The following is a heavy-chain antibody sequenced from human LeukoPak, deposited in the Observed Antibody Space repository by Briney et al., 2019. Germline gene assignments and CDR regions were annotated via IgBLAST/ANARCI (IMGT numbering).Heavy chain of an antibody. CDR3: ARVRQAYYYDSSGPFDY. CDR1: GGSISSGGYY. D-gene: IGHD3-22*01. CDR2: IYYSGST. J-gene: IGHJ4*02. V-gene: IGHV4-31*03. Sequence: PSETLSLTCTVSGGSISSGGYYWSWIRQHPGKGLEWIGYIYYSGSTYYNPSLKSRVTISVDTSKNQFSLKLSSVTAADTAVYYCARVRQAYYYDSSGPFDYWGQGTLVTVSS.